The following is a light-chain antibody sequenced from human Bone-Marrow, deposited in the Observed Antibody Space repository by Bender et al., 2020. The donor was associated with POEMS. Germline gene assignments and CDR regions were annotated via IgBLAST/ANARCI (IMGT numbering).Light chain of an antibody. Sequence: QSALTQPASMSGSPGQSITISCTGTSSDIGRYNYVSWYQQHPGTVPKLIIYDVSHRPSGISHRFSASKSGNTASLTISGLQAEYEADYYCSSYTTSSTPWAFGGGTKVTVL. J-gene: IGLJ3*02. CDR3: SSYTTSSTPWA. V-gene: IGLV2-14*03. CDR2: DVS. CDR1: SSDIGRYNY.